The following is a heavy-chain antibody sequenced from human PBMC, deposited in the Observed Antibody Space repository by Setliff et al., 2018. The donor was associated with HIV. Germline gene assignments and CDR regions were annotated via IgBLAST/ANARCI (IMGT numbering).Heavy chain of an antibody. V-gene: IGHV1-69*13. CDR1: GGTFSSYT. CDR2: IIPIFGTA. J-gene: IGHJ6*03. D-gene: IGHD2-15*01. CDR3: ARTRSGGSSVYYYYYMDV. Sequence: ASVKVSCKASGGTFSSYTFSWVRQAPGQGLEWMGGIIPIFGTAHYAQKFQGRVTITADESTSTAYMELSSLRSDDTAVYFCARTRSGGSSVYYYYYMDVWGQGTAVTVSS.